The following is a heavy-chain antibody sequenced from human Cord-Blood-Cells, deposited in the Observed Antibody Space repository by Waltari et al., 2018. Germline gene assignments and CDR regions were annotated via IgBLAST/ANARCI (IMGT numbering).Heavy chain of an antibody. V-gene: IGHV1-18*01. CDR2: ISANNRNT. Sequence: QVKLVQSGAEVKKPGASVKVSCKASGYTFTSYGISWVRQAPGQGLEWMGWISANNRNTNKAQRLQAMVTTTSDTATSTAYVAVRLRRSEDSAVYYCARDVRLGRYGIDVTGQGTTVTVSS. CDR3: ARDVRLGRYGIDV. CDR1: GYTFTSYG. D-gene: IGHD3-10*02. J-gene: IGHJ6*02.